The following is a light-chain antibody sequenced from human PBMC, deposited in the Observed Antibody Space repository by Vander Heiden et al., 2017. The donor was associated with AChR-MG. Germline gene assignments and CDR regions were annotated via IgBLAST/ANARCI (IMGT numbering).Light chain of an antibody. V-gene: IGLV1-51*01. J-gene: IGLJ2*01. CDR3: GTWDSSLNEAV. Sequence: QFVLTQPPSVSAAPGQKVTISCSGSSSNIWSHFVSWYQQFPGTAPKLLIFDNSERPSGIPDRFSGSKSGKSATLGITGLQTGDEAVYYCGTWDSSLNEAVFGGGTKLTVL. CDR2: DNS. CDR1: SSNIWSHF.